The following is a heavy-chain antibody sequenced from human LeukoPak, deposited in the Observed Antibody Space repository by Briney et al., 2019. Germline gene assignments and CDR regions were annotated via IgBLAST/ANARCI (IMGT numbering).Heavy chain of an antibody. J-gene: IGHJ3*02. D-gene: IGHD1-26*01. Sequence: GGSLRLSCAASGFTFSDYAIHWVRQAPGKGLEWVAVISYDGSTKYYADSVKGRFAISRDSSKNTLYLQRNSLRAEDTAVYYCAKYLASGTYYDAFKIWGQGTVVTVSS. CDR2: ISYDGSTK. CDR3: AKYLASGTYYDAFKI. V-gene: IGHV3-30*09. CDR1: GFTFSDYA.